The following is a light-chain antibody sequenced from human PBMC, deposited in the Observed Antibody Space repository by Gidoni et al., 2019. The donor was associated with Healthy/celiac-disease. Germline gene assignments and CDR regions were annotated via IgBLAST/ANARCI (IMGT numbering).Light chain of an antibody. Sequence: IQMTQPPPSLSASVGDRVTIICRPSQRISNNLAWYQQKPGKVPQLLLYAASTLQSGVPSRFIGSGSGTDVTLTISSLQPEDVATYYCQKYNSAPLFTFGPGTKVDIK. CDR3: QKYNSAPLFT. CDR1: QRISNN. V-gene: IGKV1-27*01. J-gene: IGKJ3*01. CDR2: AAS.